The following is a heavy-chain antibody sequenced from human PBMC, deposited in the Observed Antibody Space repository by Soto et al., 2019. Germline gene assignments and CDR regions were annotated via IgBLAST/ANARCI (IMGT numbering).Heavy chain of an antibody. J-gene: IGHJ4*02. D-gene: IGHD3-9*01. CDR2: ISGSGGST. CDR1: GFTFSSYA. Sequence: GGSLRLSCAASGFTFSSYAMSWVRQAPGKGLEWVSAISGSGGSTYYADSVKGGFTISRDNSKNTLYLQMNSLRAEDTAVYDCAKVSRDLDYDILTGYYIDYWGQGTLVTVSS. CDR3: AKVSRDLDYDILTGYYIDY. V-gene: IGHV3-23*01.